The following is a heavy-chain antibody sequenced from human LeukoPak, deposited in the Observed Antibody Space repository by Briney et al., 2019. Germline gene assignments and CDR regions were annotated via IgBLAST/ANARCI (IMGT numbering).Heavy chain of an antibody. CDR1: GFAFSNFA. Sequence: HPGGSLRLSCVGSGFAFSNFAMSWVRLAPGKGLEWVSAISGSGGNTYYADSVKGRFTISRDNAKNSLYLQMNSLRAEDTAVYYCARDGESDIVGATGGFDYWGQGTLVTVSS. J-gene: IGHJ4*02. CDR2: ISGSGGNT. D-gene: IGHD1-26*01. V-gene: IGHV3-23*01. CDR3: ARDGESDIVGATGGFDY.